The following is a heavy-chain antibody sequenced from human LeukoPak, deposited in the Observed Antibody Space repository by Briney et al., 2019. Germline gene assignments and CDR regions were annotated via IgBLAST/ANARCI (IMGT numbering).Heavy chain of an antibody. Sequence: PGGSLRLSCAASGFTFSNYAMSWVRQAPGKGLECVTVITNTGTATAYADSVKGRFTISRDNSKNTLYLQTNSLRAEDTAVYYCAKGTLGYCSGSSCYPFDSWGQGTLVTVSS. CDR2: ITNTGTAT. CDR1: GFTFSNYA. V-gene: IGHV3-23*05. J-gene: IGHJ4*02. D-gene: IGHD2-15*01. CDR3: AKGTLGYCSGSSCYPFDS.